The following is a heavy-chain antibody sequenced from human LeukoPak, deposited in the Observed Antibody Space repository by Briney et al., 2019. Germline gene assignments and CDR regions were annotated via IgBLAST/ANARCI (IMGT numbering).Heavy chain of an antibody. D-gene: IGHD2-2*01. Sequence: ASVKVSCKASGYTFTGYYMHWVRQAPGQGLEWMGWINPNSGGTNYAQKFQGRVTMTRDTSISTAYMELSRLRSDDTAVYYCARVGLGYCSSTSCYDYWGQGTLVTVST. CDR3: ARVGLGYCSSTSCYDY. V-gene: IGHV1-2*02. CDR2: INPNSGGT. CDR1: GYTFTGYY. J-gene: IGHJ4*02.